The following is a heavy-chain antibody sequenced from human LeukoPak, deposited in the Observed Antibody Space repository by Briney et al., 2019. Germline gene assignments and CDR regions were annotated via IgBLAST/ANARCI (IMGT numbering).Heavy chain of an antibody. V-gene: IGHV4-30-4*01. D-gene: IGHD6-13*01. CDR2: IYYSGST. CDR1: GGSISSGDYY. CDR3: ARVGMRAAGKPFDY. Sequence: SETLSLTCTVSGGSISSGDYYWSWIRQPPGKGLEWIGYIYYSGSTYYNPSLKSRVTISVDTSKNQFSLKLSSVTAADTAVYYCARVGMRAAGKPFDYWGQGTLVTVSS. J-gene: IGHJ4*02.